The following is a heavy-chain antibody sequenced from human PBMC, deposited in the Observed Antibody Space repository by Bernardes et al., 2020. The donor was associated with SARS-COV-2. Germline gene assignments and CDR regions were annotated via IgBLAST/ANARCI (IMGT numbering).Heavy chain of an antibody. V-gene: IGHV1-24*01. CDR3: ATGAVAGTISWFDP. D-gene: IGHD6-19*01. CDR1: GYTLTALS. CDR2: FAPEDGAT. J-gene: IGHJ5*02. Sequence: ASVKVSCKVSGYTLTALSMHWVRQAPGQGLEWMGGFAPEDGATIYAQKFQGRVTMTEDTSTDTAYMELSSLRSEDTAVYYCATGAVAGTISWFDPWGQGTLVTVS.